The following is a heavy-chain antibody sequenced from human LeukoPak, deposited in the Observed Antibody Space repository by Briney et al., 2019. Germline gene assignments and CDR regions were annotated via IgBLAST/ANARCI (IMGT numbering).Heavy chain of an antibody. CDR2: IRYDGRNK. D-gene: IGHD6-13*01. CDR3: ARDAYVAAAGYYYYYMDV. J-gene: IGHJ6*03. V-gene: IGHV3-30*02. CDR1: GFSNYG. Sequence: PGGSLRLSCAASGFSNYGMHWVRQAPDKGLEWVAFIRYDGRNKYYADSVKGRFTISKDNSKNTLYLQMNSLRAEDTAVYYCARDAYVAAAGYYYYYMDVWGKGTTVTVSS.